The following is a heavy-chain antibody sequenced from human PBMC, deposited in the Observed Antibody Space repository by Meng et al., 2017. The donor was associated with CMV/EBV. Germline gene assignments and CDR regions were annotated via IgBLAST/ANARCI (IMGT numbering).Heavy chain of an antibody. Sequence: TGYSMHWARQAPGQGLEWMGRIIPILGIANYAQKFQGRVTITADKSTSTAYMELSSLRSEDTAVYYCARDPKYCSSTSCPVAGWFDPWGQGTLVTVSS. CDR3: ARDPKYCSSTSCPVAGWFDP. CDR2: IIPILGIA. D-gene: IGHD2-2*01. V-gene: IGHV1-69*04. J-gene: IGHJ5*02. CDR1: TGYS.